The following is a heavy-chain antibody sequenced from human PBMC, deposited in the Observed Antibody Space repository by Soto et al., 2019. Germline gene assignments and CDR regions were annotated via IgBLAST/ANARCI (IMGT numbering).Heavy chain of an antibody. CDR3: ARRYDFWSGYYEVYNWFDP. CDR2: ISAYNGNT. J-gene: IGHJ5*02. Sequence: ASVKVSCKASGYTFTSYGISWVRQAPGQGLEWMGWISAYNGNTNYAQKLQGRVTMTTDTSTSTAYMELRSLRSDDTAVYYCARRYDFWSGYYEVYNWFDPWGQGTLVTVSS. D-gene: IGHD3-3*01. V-gene: IGHV1-18*04. CDR1: GYTFTSYG.